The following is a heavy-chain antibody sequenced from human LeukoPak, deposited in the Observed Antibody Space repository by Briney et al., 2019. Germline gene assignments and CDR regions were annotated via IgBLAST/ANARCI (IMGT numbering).Heavy chain of an antibody. V-gene: IGHV4-59*08. J-gene: IGHJ4*02. CDR1: GGSISSYY. CDR2: IYYSGST. CDR3: ARYTYYYDSSGRFDY. Sequence: SETLSLTCTVSGGSISSYYWSWIRQPPGKGLEWIGYIYYSGSTNYNPSLKSRVTISVDTSKNQFSLKLSSVTAADTAVYYCARYTYYYDSSGRFDYWGQGTLVTVSS. D-gene: IGHD3-22*01.